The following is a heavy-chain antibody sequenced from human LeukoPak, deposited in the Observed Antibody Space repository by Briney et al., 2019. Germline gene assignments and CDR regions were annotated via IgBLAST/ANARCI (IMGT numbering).Heavy chain of an antibody. D-gene: IGHD2-2*01. CDR3: ATRWAPAAEESWFDP. CDR1: GYTLTELS. J-gene: IGHJ5*02. V-gene: IGHV1-24*01. CDR2: FDPEDGET. Sequence: GASVKVSCKVSGYTLTELSMHWVRQAPGKGLEWMGGFDPEDGETIYAQKFQGRVTMTEDTSTDTAYMELSSLRSEDTAVYYFATRWAPAAEESWFDPWGQGTLVTVSS.